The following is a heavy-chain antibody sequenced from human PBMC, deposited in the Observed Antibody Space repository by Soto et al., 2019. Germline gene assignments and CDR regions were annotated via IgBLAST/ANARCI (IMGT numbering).Heavy chain of an antibody. J-gene: IGHJ6*02. CDR1: VFTFSSYS. CDR3: ARDKVVAATPYYYGMEV. CDR2: ISSSSSYI. V-gene: IGHV3-21*01. D-gene: IGHD2-15*01. Sequence: GGSLRLSCAASVFTFSSYSMNLVRQAPGKGLEWASSISSSSSYIYYADSVKGRFTISRDNAKNSLYLQMNSLRAEDTAVYYCARDKVVAATPYYYGMEVWGQGTTVTVSS.